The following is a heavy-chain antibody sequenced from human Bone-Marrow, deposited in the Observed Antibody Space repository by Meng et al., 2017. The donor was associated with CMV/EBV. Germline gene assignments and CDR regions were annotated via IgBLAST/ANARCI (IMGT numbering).Heavy chain of an antibody. V-gene: IGHV4-31*02. CDR2: ISYSGST. CDR3: ARERVVVVPAAMVDYYYYGMDV. Sequence: YFLSWIRHHPGKGLEWIGYISYSGSTYYHPSLKSRVTISVDTSKNQFSLKLSSVTAADTAVYYCARERVVVVPAAMVDYYYYGMDVWGQGTTVTVSS. J-gene: IGHJ6*02. D-gene: IGHD2-2*01. CDR1: YF.